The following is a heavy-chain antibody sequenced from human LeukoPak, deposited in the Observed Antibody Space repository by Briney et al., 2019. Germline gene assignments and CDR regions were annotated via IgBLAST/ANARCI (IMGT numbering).Heavy chain of an antibody. D-gene: IGHD6-19*01. Sequence: PGGSLRLSCAASGFTFDDYAMHWVRQAPGKGLEWVSGISWNSGSIGYAGSVKGRFTISRDNAKNSLYLQMNSLRAEDVALYYCAKTLAVAGRLWYFDLWGRGTLVTVSS. J-gene: IGHJ2*01. CDR2: ISWNSGSI. CDR1: GFTFDDYA. V-gene: IGHV3-9*03. CDR3: AKTLAVAGRLWYFDL.